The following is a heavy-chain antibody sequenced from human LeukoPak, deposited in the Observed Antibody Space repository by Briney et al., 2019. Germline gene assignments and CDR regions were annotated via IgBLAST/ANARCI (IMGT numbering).Heavy chain of an antibody. CDR3: ARDLMDV. CDR1: GFTFSSYA. V-gene: IGHV3-30-3*01. J-gene: IGHJ6*02. Sequence: GRSLRLSCAASGFTFSSYAMHWVRQAPGKGLEWVAVISYDGSNKYYADSVKGRFTISRDNSENTLYLQMNSLRAEDTAVYYCARDLMDVWGQGTTVTVSS. CDR2: ISYDGSNK.